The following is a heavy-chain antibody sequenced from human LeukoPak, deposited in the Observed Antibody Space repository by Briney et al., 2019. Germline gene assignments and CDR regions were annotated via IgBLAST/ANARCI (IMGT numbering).Heavy chain of an antibody. Sequence: GASGKVSCKASGYTFIAYGIGWVRQAPGQGHEWMGWIRPYNGDTNYAQKFQGRVTMTTDTSTTTAYMELRGMRSDDTAVYYCARAGIAADGIFDYWGQGTLVTVSS. J-gene: IGHJ4*02. CDR1: GYTFIAYG. CDR2: IRPYNGDT. V-gene: IGHV1-18*01. D-gene: IGHD6-13*01. CDR3: ARAGIAADGIFDY.